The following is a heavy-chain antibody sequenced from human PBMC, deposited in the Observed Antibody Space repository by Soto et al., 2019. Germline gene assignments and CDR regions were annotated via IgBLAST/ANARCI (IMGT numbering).Heavy chain of an antibody. J-gene: IGHJ6*03. CDR1: GGSISSSSYY. CDR2: IYYSGST. D-gene: IGHD3-10*01. CDR3: SRGMAYYYGSGSYYNRLYYYYYMDV. V-gene: IGHV4-39*01. Sequence: PSETLSLTCTVSGGSISSSSYYWGWIRQPPGKGLEWIGSIYYSGSTYYKPSLKSRVTISVDTSKNQISLKLSSVTAAVTAVYYCSRGMAYYYGSGSYYNRLYYYYYMDVWGKGTTVTVSS.